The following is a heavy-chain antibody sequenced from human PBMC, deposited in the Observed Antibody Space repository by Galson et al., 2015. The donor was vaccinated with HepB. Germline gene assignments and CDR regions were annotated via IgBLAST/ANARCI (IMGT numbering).Heavy chain of an antibody. J-gene: IGHJ3*01. CDR2: INPNSGGT. V-gene: IGHV1-2*06. Sequence: SVKVSCKASGYTFIGYYIHWVRQAPGQGLEWMGRINPNSGGTNFGQKFQGRLTIIRDTSTRTTNMELSRLRFDDTAVYYCVWLGFSDDFGVWGQGTKVTVSS. CDR1: GYTFIGYY. D-gene: IGHD5-12*01. CDR3: VWLGFSDDFGV.